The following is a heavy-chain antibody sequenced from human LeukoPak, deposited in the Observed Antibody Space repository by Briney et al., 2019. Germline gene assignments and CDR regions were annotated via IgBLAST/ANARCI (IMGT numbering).Heavy chain of an antibody. V-gene: IGHV4-30-4*08. CDR3: AVWFGELLSAFDI. CDR1: GGSISSGDYY. J-gene: IGHJ3*02. Sequence: SETLSLTCTVSGGSISSGDYYWSWIRQPPGKGLEWIGYIYYSGSTYHNPSLKSRVTISVDTSKNQFSLKLSSVTAADTAVYYCAVWFGELLSAFDIWGQGTMVTVSS. CDR2: IYYSGST. D-gene: IGHD3-10*01.